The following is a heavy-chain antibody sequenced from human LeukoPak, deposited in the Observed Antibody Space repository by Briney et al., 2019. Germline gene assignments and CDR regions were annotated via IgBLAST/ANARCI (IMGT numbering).Heavy chain of an antibody. D-gene: IGHD2-21*02. Sequence: GGSLRLSCAASGFTFSSYAMSWVRQAPGEGLEWVSAISGSGGSTYYADSVKGRFTISRDNSKNTLYLQMNSLRAEDTAVYYCAKDLSLAYCGGDCNEDYWGQGTLVTVSS. J-gene: IGHJ4*02. CDR1: GFTFSSYA. CDR2: ISGSGGST. CDR3: AKDLSLAYCGGDCNEDY. V-gene: IGHV3-23*01.